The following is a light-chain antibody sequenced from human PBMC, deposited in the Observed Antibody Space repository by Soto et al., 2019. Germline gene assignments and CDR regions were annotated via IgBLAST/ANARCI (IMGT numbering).Light chain of an antibody. CDR3: SSYTSRSTWV. CDR2: EVS. V-gene: IGLV2-14*01. CDR1: SSDVGGYKY. J-gene: IGLJ3*02. Sequence: QSALTQPASVSGSPGQSITISCTGSSSDVGGYKYVSWYQQHPGKAPKFMIYEVSNRPSGVSNRFSGSKSGNTASLTISGLQAEDEADYYCSSYTSRSTWVFGGGTKLTVL.